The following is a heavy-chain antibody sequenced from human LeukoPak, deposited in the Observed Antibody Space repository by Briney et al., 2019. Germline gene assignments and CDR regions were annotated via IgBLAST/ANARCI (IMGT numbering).Heavy chain of an antibody. J-gene: IGHJ3*02. CDR2: ISSSGSTI. Sequence: GGSLRPSCAASGFTFNSYAMSWVRQAPGKGLEWVSYISSSGSTIYYADSVKGRFTISRDNAKNSLYLQMNSLRAEDTAVYYCARSSSWYLDAFDIWGQGTMVTVSS. CDR3: ARSSSWYLDAFDI. CDR1: GFTFNSYA. D-gene: IGHD6-13*01. V-gene: IGHV3-48*03.